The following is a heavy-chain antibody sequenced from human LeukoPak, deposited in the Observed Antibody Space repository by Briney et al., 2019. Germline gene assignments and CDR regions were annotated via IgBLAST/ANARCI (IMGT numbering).Heavy chain of an antibody. J-gene: IGHJ4*02. CDR2: INHSGST. CDR1: GGSFSGYY. Sequence: SETLSLTCAVYGGSFSGYYWSWIRQPPGKGLEWIGEINHSGSTNYNPSLKSRVTISVDTSKNQFSLKLSSVTAADTAVYYCARRARFPTFGYWGQGTLVTVSS. V-gene: IGHV4-34*01. D-gene: IGHD3-10*01. CDR3: ARRARFPTFGY.